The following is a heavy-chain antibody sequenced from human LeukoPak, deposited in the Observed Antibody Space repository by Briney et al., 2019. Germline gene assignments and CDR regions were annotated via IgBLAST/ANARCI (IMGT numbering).Heavy chain of an antibody. CDR2: IWYDGSNK. CDR1: GFTFSSYG. J-gene: IGHJ4*02. CDR3: AKEGGCSSSSCYYFYY. D-gene: IGHD6-6*01. Sequence: PGGSLRLSCAASGFTFSSYGMDWVRQAPGKGLEWVAVIWYDGSNKYYADSVKGRFTISRDNSKNTLYLPMNRLRAEDTAVYYRAKEGGCSSSSCYYFYYWGQGTLFTASS. V-gene: IGHV3-33*06.